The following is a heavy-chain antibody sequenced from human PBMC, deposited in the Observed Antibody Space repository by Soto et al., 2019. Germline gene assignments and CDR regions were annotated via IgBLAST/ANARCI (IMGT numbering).Heavy chain of an antibody. J-gene: IGHJ4*02. V-gene: IGHV1-69*08. Sequence: QVQLVQSGAEVKKPGSSVKVSCKASGGTFSSYTISWVRQAPGQGLEWMGRIIPILSIANYAQKFQGRVTITADKSTSTAYMELSRLRSEDTAVYYCARDRGSCSGGSCSKNDYWGQGTLVTVSS. D-gene: IGHD2-15*01. CDR1: GGTFSSYT. CDR2: IIPILSIA. CDR3: ARDRGSCSGGSCSKNDY.